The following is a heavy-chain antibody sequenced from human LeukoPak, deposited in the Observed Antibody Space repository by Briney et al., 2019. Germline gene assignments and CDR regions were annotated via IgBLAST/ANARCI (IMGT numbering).Heavy chain of an antibody. J-gene: IGHJ4*02. CDR3: ASSFRYYYGSGSFPFPHY. V-gene: IGHV1-18*01. D-gene: IGHD3-10*01. CDR1: GYTFTSYG. Sequence: GASVKVSCKASGYTFTSYGISWVRQAPGQGLEWMGWISAYNGNTNYAQKLQGRVTMTTDTSTSTAYMELRSLRSDDTAVYYCASSFRYYYGSGSFPFPHYWGQGTLVTVSS. CDR2: ISAYNGNT.